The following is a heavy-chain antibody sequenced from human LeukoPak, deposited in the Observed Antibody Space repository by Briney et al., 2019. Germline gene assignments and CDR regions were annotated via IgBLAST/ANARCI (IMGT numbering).Heavy chain of an antibody. CDR1: GFTFSSYD. V-gene: IGHV3-13*01. CDR2: IGTAGDT. Sequence: GGSLRLSCAASGFTFSSYDMLWVRQATEKGLEWVSAIGTAGDTYYPGSVKGRFTISRENAKNSLYLQMNSLRAGDTAVYYCARGLYDSSGYTFDYWGPGTLVTVSS. D-gene: IGHD3-22*01. CDR3: ARGLYDSSGYTFDY. J-gene: IGHJ4*02.